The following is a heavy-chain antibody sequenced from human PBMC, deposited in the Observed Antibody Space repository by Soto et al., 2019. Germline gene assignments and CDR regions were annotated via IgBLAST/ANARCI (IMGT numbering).Heavy chain of an antibody. J-gene: IGHJ4*02. CDR3: ARRTSFLGAFDY. CDR2: VAAGGGHT. V-gene: IGHV3-23*01. CDR1: GFSFDKYA. Sequence: GGSLRLSCVASGFSFDKYAMAWVRQAPGKGLEWVSHVAAGGGHTYYAESVKGRFTISRDNSKNTLFLQINTLRADDTAIYFCARRTSFLGAFDYWGQGVLVTVPQ. D-gene: IGHD3-16*02.